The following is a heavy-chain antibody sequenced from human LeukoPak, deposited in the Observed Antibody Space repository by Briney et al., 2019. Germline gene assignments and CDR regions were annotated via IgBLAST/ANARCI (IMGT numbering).Heavy chain of an antibody. V-gene: IGHV4-34*01. Sequence: SETLSLTCAVYGGPFSGYYWSWIRQPPGKGLEWIGEINHSGSTNYNPSLKSRVTISVDTSKNQFSLKLSSVTAADTAVYYCASSGYCSGGSCLVYWGQGTLVTVSS. CDR1: GGPFSGYY. CDR2: INHSGST. J-gene: IGHJ4*02. CDR3: ASSGYCSGGSCLVY. D-gene: IGHD2-15*01.